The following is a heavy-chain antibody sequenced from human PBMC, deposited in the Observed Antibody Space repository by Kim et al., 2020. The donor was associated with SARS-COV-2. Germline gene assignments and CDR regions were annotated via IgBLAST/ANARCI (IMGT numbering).Heavy chain of an antibody. CDR3: AKDVGDVHTGPGL. CDR1: GFNFDDYN. D-gene: IGHD3-10*01. J-gene: IGHJ4*02. Sequence: GGSLRLSCTASGFNFDDYNMHWIRQVPGKGLEWVSFISWDGATKFYADSVKGRFTISRDNSQKSLYLQMNNLRTEDSALYYCAKDVGDVHTGPGLWSQGTLVTVS. V-gene: IGHV3-43*01. CDR2: ISWDGATK.